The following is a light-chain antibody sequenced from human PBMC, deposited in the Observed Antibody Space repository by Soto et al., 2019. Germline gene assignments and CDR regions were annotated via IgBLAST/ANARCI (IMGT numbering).Light chain of an antibody. CDR1: QSVSRK. Sequence: EIVMTQSPATLSVSPGERATLSCRASQSVSRKLAWYQQTRGQAPRLLIYGASTRATGVPDRFSGGGSGTDFTLTISRLEPEDFAVYYCQHYNSSPPITFGQGTRLEIK. V-gene: IGKV3-15*01. CDR3: QHYNSSPPIT. J-gene: IGKJ5*01. CDR2: GAS.